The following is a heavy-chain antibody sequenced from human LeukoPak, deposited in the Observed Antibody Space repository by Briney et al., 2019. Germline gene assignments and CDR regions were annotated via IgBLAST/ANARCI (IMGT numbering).Heavy chain of an antibody. Sequence: PGRSLRLSCAASGFTFSSYGMHWVRQAPGKGLEWVAVISYDGSNKYYADFVKGRFTISRDNSKNTLYLQMNSLRAEDTAVYYCAKEGITMVRGVPYYYGMDVWGQGTTVTVSS. CDR2: ISYDGSNK. CDR1: GFTFSSYG. D-gene: IGHD3-10*01. V-gene: IGHV3-30*18. J-gene: IGHJ6*02. CDR3: AKEGITMVRGVPYYYGMDV.